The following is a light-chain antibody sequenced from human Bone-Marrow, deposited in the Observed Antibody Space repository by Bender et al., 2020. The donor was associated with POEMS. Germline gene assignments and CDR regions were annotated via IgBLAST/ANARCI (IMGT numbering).Light chain of an antibody. CDR2: DDR. CDR1: TLTTKY. V-gene: IGLV3-10*01. CDR3: YSPESSDSRGNPRGV. Sequence: AARITCSGDTLTTKYAYWYQLKSGQAPVLVMDDDRKRPSGIPERFSGSSSGTVATLTISGAQVEDEADYYCYSPESSDSRGNPRGVFGGGTKLTVL. J-gene: IGLJ3*02.